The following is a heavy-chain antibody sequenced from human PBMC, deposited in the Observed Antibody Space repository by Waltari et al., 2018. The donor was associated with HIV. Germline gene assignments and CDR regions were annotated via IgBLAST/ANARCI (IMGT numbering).Heavy chain of an antibody. Sequence: QLQLQESGPGLVKPSETLSLTCTVSGGSISSSSYYWGWIRQPPGKGLEWIGSIYYSGSTYYNPALKSRVTISVDTSKNQFSLKLSSVTAADTAVYYCARDGPYYYDSSGYKRLDYWGQGTLVTVSS. CDR2: IYYSGST. CDR1: GGSISSSSYY. V-gene: IGHV4-39*07. D-gene: IGHD3-22*01. J-gene: IGHJ4*02. CDR3: ARDGPYYYDSSGYKRLDY.